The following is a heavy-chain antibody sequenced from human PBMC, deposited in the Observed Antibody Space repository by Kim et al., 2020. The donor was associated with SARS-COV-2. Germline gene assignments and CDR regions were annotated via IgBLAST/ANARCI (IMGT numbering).Heavy chain of an antibody. CDR2: ISAYNGNT. CDR3: ARPYCSTGICYLSYFDY. Sequence: ASVKVSCKASGYTFTSYGITWVRQAPGQGLEWMGWISAYNGNTNYAQKLQGRVTMTTDTSTTTAYMELRSLRSDDTAVYYCARPYCSTGICYLSYFDYWGQGTLVTVSS. J-gene: IGHJ4*02. CDR1: GYTFTSYG. D-gene: IGHD2-8*01. V-gene: IGHV1-18*01.